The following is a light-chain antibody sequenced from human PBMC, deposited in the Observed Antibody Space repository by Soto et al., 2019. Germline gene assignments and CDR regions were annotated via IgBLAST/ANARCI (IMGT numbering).Light chain of an antibody. CDR1: KLGDKY. Sequence: SYELTQPPSVSVSPGQTASITCSGHKLGDKYAYWYQQKPGQSPVLVIYQDNKRPSGIPERFSGSNSGNTAALTISGTQGMDEADYFCQAWDSSTVVFGGGTKLTVL. CDR2: QDN. J-gene: IGLJ2*01. V-gene: IGLV3-1*01. CDR3: QAWDSSTVV.